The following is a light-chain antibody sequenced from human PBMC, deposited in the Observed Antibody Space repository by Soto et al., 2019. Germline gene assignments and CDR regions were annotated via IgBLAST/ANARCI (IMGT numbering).Light chain of an antibody. J-gene: IGLJ2*01. Sequence: QSALTQPRSVSGSPGQSVTISCTGTSSDVGGYNYVSWYQQHPGKAPKLMIYDVSQRPSGVPDRFSGSKSGNTASLTISGLQAEDEADYYCCSYAGSHFLFGGGTKVTGL. CDR2: DVS. V-gene: IGLV2-11*01. CDR3: CSYAGSHFL. CDR1: SSDVGGYNY.